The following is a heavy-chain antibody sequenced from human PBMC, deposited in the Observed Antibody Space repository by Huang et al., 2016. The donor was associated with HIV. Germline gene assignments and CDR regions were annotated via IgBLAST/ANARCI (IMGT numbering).Heavy chain of an antibody. V-gene: IGHV4-39*01. D-gene: IGHD3-10*01. CDR2: IYYKGST. CDR1: GGSIRSSDYH. J-gene: IGHJ6*03. CDR3: ARHREGPVAYYSGWGSHLNYMDV. Sequence: QLLLQESGPGLVKPSEALALTCAVSGGSIRSSDYHWGWIRQPPGKGLGWIGSIYYKGSTPDSPSLKGRVTIAVDTSKNLCFLNLTAMTAADTAVYYCARHREGPVAYYSGWGSHLNYMDVWGRGRTVVVSS.